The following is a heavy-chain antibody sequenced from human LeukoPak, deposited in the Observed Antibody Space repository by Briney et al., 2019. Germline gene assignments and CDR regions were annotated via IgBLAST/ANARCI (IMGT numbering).Heavy chain of an antibody. CDR2: INHSGST. J-gene: IGHJ4*02. CDR3: AKAKGVVISDSFDY. CDR1: GGSFSGYY. Sequence: PSETLSLTCAVYGGSFSGYYWSWIRQPPGKGLEWIGEINHSGSTNYNPSLKSRVSISVDTSKNQFSLKLSSVTAADTAVYYCAKAKGVVISDSFDYWGQGTLVTVSS. D-gene: IGHD3-3*01. V-gene: IGHV4-34*01.